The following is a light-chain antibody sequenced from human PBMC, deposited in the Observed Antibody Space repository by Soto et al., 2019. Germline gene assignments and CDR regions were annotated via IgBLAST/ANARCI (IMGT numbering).Light chain of an antibody. V-gene: IGKV1-39*01. J-gene: IGKJ3*01. CDR2: AAS. Sequence: DIQRTQSPCSLYVSVGDRVITTCRASESISANLNWYQQHPGKAPKLLIYAASSLQSGVPSRFSGSGTGTDFTLTISNLQPEDCATYAGLQSYNPPFTFGPGTKVDTK. CDR3: LQSYNPPFT. CDR1: ESISAN.